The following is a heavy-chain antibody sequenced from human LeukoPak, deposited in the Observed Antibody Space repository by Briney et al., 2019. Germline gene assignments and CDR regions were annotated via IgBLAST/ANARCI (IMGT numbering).Heavy chain of an antibody. J-gene: IGHJ5*02. CDR2: ISSSGSTI. CDR3: ARDTNGNGWFDP. Sequence: GSLRLSCAASGFTFSSYEMNWVRQAPGKGLEWVSYISSSGSTIYYADSVKGRFTISRDNAKNSLYLQMNSLRAEDTSVYYCARDTNGNGWFDPWGQGTLVTVSS. D-gene: IGHD4-23*01. CDR1: GFTFSSYE. V-gene: IGHV3-48*03.